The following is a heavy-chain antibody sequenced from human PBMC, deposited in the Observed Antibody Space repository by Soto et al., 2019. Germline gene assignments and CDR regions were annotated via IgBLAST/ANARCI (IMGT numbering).Heavy chain of an antibody. J-gene: IGHJ5*02. V-gene: IGHV4-59*01. Sequence: TLSLTCTVSGGSISSYYWNWIRQPPGKGLEWIGYIYYSGSTKYNPSLKSRVTISVDTSKNQISLKLSSVTAADTAVYYCARGSIVATILFDPWGQGTLVTVSS. CDR1: GGSISSYY. CDR3: ARGSIVATILFDP. D-gene: IGHD5-12*01. CDR2: IYYSGST.